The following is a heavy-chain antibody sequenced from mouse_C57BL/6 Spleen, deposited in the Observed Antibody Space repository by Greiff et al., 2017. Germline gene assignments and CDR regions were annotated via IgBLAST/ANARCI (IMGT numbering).Heavy chain of an antibody. D-gene: IGHD6-5*01. CDR1: GYTFTSYW. CDR3: ARERAYDDVELGY. V-gene: IGHV1-50*01. Sequence: QVQLQQPGAELVKPGASVKLSCKASGYTFTSYWMQWVKQRPGQGLEWIGEIDPSDSYTNYNQKFKGKATLTVDTSSSTAYMELSSLTSEDSAFYYGARERAYDDVELGYWGQGTTLTVSS. J-gene: IGHJ2*01. CDR2: IDPSDSYT.